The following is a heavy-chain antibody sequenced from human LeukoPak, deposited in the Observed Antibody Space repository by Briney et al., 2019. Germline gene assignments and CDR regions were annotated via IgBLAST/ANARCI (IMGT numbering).Heavy chain of an antibody. CDR1: GFTFSGYA. V-gene: IGHV3-23*01. CDR3: AKDLTMSTVYEAFDV. Sequence: GGSLRLSCAASGFTFSGYAMSWVRQAPGKGLEWVSTIRDSGGSTYYADSVKGRFTISRDNSNNTLYLLMNSLRAEDTAVYYCAKDLTMSTVYEAFDVWGQGTMVTVSS. CDR2: IRDSGGST. J-gene: IGHJ3*01. D-gene: IGHD3-22*01.